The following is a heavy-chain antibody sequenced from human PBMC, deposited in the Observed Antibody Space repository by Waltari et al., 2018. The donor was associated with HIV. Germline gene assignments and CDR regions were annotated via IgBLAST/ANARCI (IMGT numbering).Heavy chain of an antibody. Sequence: VQLVQSGAEVKKPGASVKVSCKASGYTFTSYGISWVRQAPGQGLEWMGWISAYNGNTNYEKKLQGRVTMTTDTSTSTAYMELRSLRSDDTAVYYCARDSPVGYYGSYSWFDPWGQGTLVTVSS. J-gene: IGHJ5*02. D-gene: IGHD3-10*01. CDR1: GYTFTSYG. V-gene: IGHV1-18*01. CDR3: ARDSPVGYYGSYSWFDP. CDR2: ISAYNGNT.